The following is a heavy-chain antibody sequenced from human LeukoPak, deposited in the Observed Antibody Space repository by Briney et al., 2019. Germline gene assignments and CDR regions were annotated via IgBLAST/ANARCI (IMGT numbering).Heavy chain of an antibody. J-gene: IGHJ4*02. Sequence: PGGSLRLSCAASGFTFSSFWMTWVRRAPGKGLEWVSAISGSGGSTYYADSVKGRFTISRDNSKNTLYLQMNSLRAEDTAVYYCACIVVVAATQPFDYWGQGTLVTVSS. CDR3: ACIVVVAATQPFDY. D-gene: IGHD2-15*01. CDR1: GFTFSSFW. V-gene: IGHV3-23*01. CDR2: ISGSGGST.